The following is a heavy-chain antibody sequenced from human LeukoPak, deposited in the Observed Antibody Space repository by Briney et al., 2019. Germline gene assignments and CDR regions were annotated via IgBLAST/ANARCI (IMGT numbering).Heavy chain of an antibody. J-gene: IGHJ6*02. CDR3: ARVLPAAGTIYYCYYIMDV. D-gene: IGHD6-13*01. CDR1: GGSISSSSYY. Sequence: SETLSLTCTVSGGSISSSSYYWGWIRQPPGKGLEWIGSIYYSGSTYYNPSLKSRATISVDTSKNQFSLKLSSVTAADTAVYYGARVLPAAGTIYYCYYIMDVWGQGTTVTVSS. V-gene: IGHV4-39*07. CDR2: IYYSGST.